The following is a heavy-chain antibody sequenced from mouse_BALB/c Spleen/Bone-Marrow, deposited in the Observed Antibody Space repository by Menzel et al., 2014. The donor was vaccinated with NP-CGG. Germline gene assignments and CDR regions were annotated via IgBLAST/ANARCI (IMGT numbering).Heavy chain of an antibody. CDR2: IRLKSNNYAT. V-gene: IGHV6-6*02. CDR3: TTGFAY. J-gene: IGHJ3*01. Sequence: EVKLMVSGGGLVQPGRSMKLSCVASGFTFRNYWMNWVRQSPERGFEWVAEIRLKSNNYATHYAESVRGRFTISRDDSKSSVYLQMNNLRTEDTGIYYCTTGFAYWGQGTLVTVSA. CDR1: GFTFRNYW.